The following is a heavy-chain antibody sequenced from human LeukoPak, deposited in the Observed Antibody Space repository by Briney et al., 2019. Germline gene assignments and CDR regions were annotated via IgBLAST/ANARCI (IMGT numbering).Heavy chain of an antibody. CDR2: VNPSSGGT. V-gene: IGHV1-46*01. Sequence: ASVKASCKASRYTYTSYFIHCVRQAPGPGLEWMVIVNPSSGGTSYGEKYQDRLSVTSDTSTNTAYMDLSSQKTEDTAMDYCMRELSGGYFDYWGQGTLVTVSS. CDR1: RYTYTSYF. J-gene: IGHJ4*02. CDR3: MRELSGGYFDY. D-gene: IGHD3-16*02.